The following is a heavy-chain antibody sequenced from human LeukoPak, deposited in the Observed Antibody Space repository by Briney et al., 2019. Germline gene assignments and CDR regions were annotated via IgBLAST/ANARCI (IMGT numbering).Heavy chain of an antibody. CDR3: AKVGAVVVPAAMDY. CDR1: GFTFSSYA. D-gene: IGHD2-2*01. V-gene: IGHV3-23*01. Sequence: GGSLRFSCAASGFTFSSYAMSWVRQAPGKGLEWVSAISGSGGSTYYADSVKGRFTISRDNSKNTLYLQMNSLRAEDTAVYYCAKVGAVVVPAAMDYWGQGTLVTVSS. CDR2: ISGSGGST. J-gene: IGHJ4*02.